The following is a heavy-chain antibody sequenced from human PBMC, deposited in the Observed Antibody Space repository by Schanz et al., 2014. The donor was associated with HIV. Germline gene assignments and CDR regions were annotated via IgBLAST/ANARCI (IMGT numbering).Heavy chain of an antibody. V-gene: IGHV3-33*01. CDR1: GFSFSSYG. CDR2: IWYDGSNK. J-gene: IGHJ6*02. Sequence: QVQLVESGGGVVQPGRSLRLSCAASGFSFSSYGMHWVRQAPGKGLEWVAIIWYDGSNKYYSEYVKGRFTISRDKSKNTLYLEMNSLRVEDTAVYYCARVALAVDGADYGMDVWGQGTTVTVSS. CDR3: ARVALAVDGADYGMDV. D-gene: IGHD2-2*01.